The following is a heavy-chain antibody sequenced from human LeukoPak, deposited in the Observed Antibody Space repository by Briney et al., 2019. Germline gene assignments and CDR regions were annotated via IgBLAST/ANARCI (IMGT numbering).Heavy chain of an antibody. CDR1: GFTFSSYG. V-gene: IGHV3-33*01. D-gene: IGHD3-16*02. J-gene: IGHJ3*02. CDR2: IWYDGRNK. Sequence: GRSLRLSCAASGFTFSSYGMHWVRQAPGKGLEWVAVIWYDGRNKFYADSLKGRFTISRDNSKNTLYLQMNSLRAEDTAVYYCARVNRGDAFDIWGQGTLVTVSS. CDR3: ARVNRGDAFDI.